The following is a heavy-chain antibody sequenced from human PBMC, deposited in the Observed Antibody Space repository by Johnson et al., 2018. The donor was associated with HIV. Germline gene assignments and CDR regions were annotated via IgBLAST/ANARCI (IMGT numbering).Heavy chain of an antibody. CDR2: IKTDGGTT. J-gene: IGHJ3*02. CDR3: TTGFAAFDI. Sequence: VQLVESGGGLVQPGGSLRLSCAASGFTFSNYWMEWVRQAPGKGLVWVSRIKTDGGTTDYAAPVKGRFTISRDDSKNTLYLQINSLKTEDTAVYYCTTGFAAFDIWGQGTMVTVSS. CDR1: GFTFSNYW. V-gene: IGHV3-15*07.